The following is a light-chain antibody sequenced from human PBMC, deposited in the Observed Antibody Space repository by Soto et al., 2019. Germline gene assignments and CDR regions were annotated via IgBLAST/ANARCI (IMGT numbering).Light chain of an antibody. CDR2: GAS. Sequence: EIVMTQSPATLSVSPGERATLSCRASQSVSSNLAWYQQKPGQAPRLLIYGASTRATGIPARFSGSGSGTEFTLTISSLQSEDFAVYYCQQYNNWPPIITFGQGTRLET. V-gene: IGKV3-15*01. CDR1: QSVSSN. J-gene: IGKJ5*01. CDR3: QQYNNWPPIIT.